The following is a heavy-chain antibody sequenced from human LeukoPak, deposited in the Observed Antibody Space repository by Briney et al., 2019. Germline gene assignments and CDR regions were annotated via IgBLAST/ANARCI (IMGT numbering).Heavy chain of an antibody. D-gene: IGHD3-16*01. CDR2: ISWNSGSI. Sequence: PGRSLRLSCAASGFTFDDYAMHWVRQAPGKGLEWVSGISWNSGSIGYADSVKGRFTISRDNAKNSLYLQMNSLRAEDTAVYYCARGKITFGGALDYWGQGTLVTVSS. V-gene: IGHV3-9*01. J-gene: IGHJ4*02. CDR1: GFTFDDYA. CDR3: ARGKITFGGALDY.